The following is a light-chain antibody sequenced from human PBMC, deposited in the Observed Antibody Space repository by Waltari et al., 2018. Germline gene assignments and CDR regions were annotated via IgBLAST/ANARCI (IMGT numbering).Light chain of an antibody. CDR3: CSYLERTV. J-gene: IGLJ2*01. CDR2: AVT. Sequence: QSALTQPASVSGSPGQSITISCAGTSSDVGGYDLVSWYQHHPDKAPKLLIYAVTKRPSGVSNRFSGSKSGNTASLTISGRQAEDEATYYCCSYLERTVFGGGTKLTVL. V-gene: IGLV2-23*02. CDR1: SSDVGGYDL.